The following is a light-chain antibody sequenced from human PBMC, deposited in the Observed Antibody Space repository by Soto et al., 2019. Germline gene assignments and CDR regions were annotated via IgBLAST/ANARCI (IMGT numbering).Light chain of an antibody. J-gene: IGKJ1*01. Sequence: EIVLTQSPGTLSLSPGERSTLSFMSSQSVSNNYLAWYQQTPGQAPRLIIYGASNRATGIPDRFSGSGSGTDFTITISRLEPEDFAVYYCQQYGSSGTFGQGTKVDIK. CDR1: QSVSNNY. CDR2: GAS. CDR3: QQYGSSGT. V-gene: IGKV3-20*01.